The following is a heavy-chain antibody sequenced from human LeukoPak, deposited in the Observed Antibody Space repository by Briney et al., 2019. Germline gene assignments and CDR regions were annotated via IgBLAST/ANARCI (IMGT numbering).Heavy chain of an antibody. CDR2: INHSGNT. V-gene: IGHV4-34*01. Sequence: SETLSLTCAVFDGSFSGFYWSWIRQPPGMGLEWIGEINHSGNTTSNPSLKSRVTISVDTSKNQFSLKLSSVTAADTAVYYCARRGTEMASHVRIDIWGQGTMATVSS. CDR3: ARRGTEMASHVRIDI. J-gene: IGHJ3*02. CDR1: DGSFSGFY. D-gene: IGHD3-10*01.